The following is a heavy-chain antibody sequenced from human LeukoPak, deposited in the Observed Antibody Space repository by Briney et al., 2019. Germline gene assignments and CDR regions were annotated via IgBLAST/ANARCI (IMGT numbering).Heavy chain of an antibody. V-gene: IGHV3-21*01. CDR1: GFTFSSHS. D-gene: IGHD6-13*01. Sequence: PGGSLRLSCAASGFTFSSHSMNWVRQAPGKGLEWVSSISSSSSYIYYADSVKGRFTISRDNAKNSLYLQMNSLRAEDTAVYYCARDIQAAAGKMQEDVDAFDIWGQGTMVTVSS. J-gene: IGHJ3*02. CDR3: ARDIQAAAGKMQEDVDAFDI. CDR2: ISSSSSYI.